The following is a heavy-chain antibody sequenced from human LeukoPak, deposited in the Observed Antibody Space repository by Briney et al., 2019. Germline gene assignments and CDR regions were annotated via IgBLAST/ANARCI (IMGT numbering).Heavy chain of an antibody. V-gene: IGHV4-39*01. J-gene: IGHJ4*02. D-gene: IGHD5-18*01. CDR1: GASIGSSAYY. Sequence: SETLSLTCTVSGASIGSSAYYWGWIRQPPGKGLEWIGSIDYSGSTNYNPSPKSRVTISVDTSKNQFSLNLSSVTAADTAIYYCARHAGLRTAMVSHFDYWGQGTRVTVTS. CDR3: ARHAGLRTAMVSHFDY. CDR2: IDYSGST.